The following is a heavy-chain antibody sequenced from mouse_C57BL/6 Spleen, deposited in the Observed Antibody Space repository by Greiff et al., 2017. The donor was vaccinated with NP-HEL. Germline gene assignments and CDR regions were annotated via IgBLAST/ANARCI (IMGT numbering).Heavy chain of an antibody. CDR1: GFTFSDYG. CDR3: ARGDYDYDWFAY. J-gene: IGHJ3*01. CDR2: ISSGSSTI. Sequence: VQLQQSGGGLVKPGGSLKLSCAASGFTFSDYGMHWVRQAPEKGLEWVAYISSGSSTIYYADTVKGRFTISRDNAKNTLFLQMTSLRSEDTAMYYCARGDYDYDWFAYWGQGTLVTVSA. V-gene: IGHV5-17*01. D-gene: IGHD2-4*01.